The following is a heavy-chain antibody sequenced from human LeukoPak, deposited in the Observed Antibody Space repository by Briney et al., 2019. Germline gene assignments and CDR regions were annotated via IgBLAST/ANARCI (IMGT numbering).Heavy chain of an antibody. CDR2: IYYSGST. Sequence: PSETLSLTCTVSGGSISSYYWSWIRQPPGKGLEWIGYIYYSGSTNYNPSLKSRVTISVDTSKNQFALKLSSVTAADTAVYYCARARIVGAEYYFDYWDQGTLVTVPS. V-gene: IGHV4-59*01. CDR3: ARARIVGAEYYFDY. CDR1: GGSISSYY. D-gene: IGHD1-26*01. J-gene: IGHJ4*02.